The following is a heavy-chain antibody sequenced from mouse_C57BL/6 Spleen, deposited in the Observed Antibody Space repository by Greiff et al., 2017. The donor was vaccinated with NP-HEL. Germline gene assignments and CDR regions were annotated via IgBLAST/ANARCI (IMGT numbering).Heavy chain of an antibody. J-gene: IGHJ2*01. CDR2: IYPGDGDT. V-gene: IGHV1-82*01. D-gene: IGHD1-1*01. CDR1: GYAFSSSW. Sequence: QVQLQQSGPELVKPGASVKISCKASGYAFSSSWMNWVKQRPGKGLEWIGRIYPGDGDTNYNGKFKGKATLTADKSSSTAYMQLSSLTSEDSAVYFCARTVGSSYDFDYWGQGTTLTVSS. CDR3: ARTVGSSYDFDY.